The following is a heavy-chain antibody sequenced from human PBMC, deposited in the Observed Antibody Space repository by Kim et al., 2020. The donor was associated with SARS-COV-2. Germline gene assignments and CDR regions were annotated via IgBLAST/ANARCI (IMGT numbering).Heavy chain of an antibody. CDR2: ISYDGSNK. V-gene: IGHV3-30*18. CDR3: AKESGSGSYYAWTYYYYGMDV. Sequence: GGSLRLSCAASGFTFSSYGMHWVRQAPGKGLEWVAVISYDGSNKYYADSVKGRFTISRDNSKNTLYLQMNRLRAEDTAVYYCAKESGSGSYYAWTYYYYGMDVWGQGTTVTVS. J-gene: IGHJ6*02. CDR1: GFTFSSYG. D-gene: IGHD3-10*01.